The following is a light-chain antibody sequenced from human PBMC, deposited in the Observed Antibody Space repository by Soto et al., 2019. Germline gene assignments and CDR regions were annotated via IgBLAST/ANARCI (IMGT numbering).Light chain of an antibody. V-gene: IGKV3-20*01. CDR2: DAS. CDR3: QQYGISPPWT. Sequence: EIVLTQSPGTLSLSPGERATLSCRASQSVSSTYLAWYQQKPGQAPRLLIYDASSRATGIPDRFSGNGSGTDFTLTISRLEPEDFAVYYCQQYGISPPWTFGQGTKVEIK. CDR1: QSVSSTY. J-gene: IGKJ1*01.